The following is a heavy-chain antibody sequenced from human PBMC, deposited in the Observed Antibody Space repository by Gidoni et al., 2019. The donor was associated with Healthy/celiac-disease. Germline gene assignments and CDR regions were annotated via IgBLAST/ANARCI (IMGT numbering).Heavy chain of an antibody. V-gene: IGHV1-69*06. CDR2: IIPIFGTA. J-gene: IGHJ6*02. D-gene: IGHD3-22*01. CDR1: GGTFRSYA. CDR3: ARPYYYDSSGYPNYGMDV. Sequence: QAQLVQSGAEVKKPGSSVQVSCKASGGTFRSYAISWVRQAPGQGLEWMGGIIPIFGTANYAQKFQGRVTITADKSTSTAYMELSSLRSEDTAVYYCARPYYYDSSGYPNYGMDVWGQGTTVTVSS.